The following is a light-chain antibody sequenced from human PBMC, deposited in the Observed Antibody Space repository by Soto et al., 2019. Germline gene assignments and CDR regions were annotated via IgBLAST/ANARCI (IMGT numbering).Light chain of an antibody. CDR2: LGS. CDR3: MQGLQTWT. CDR1: QSLLHSNGYNY. Sequence: DIVMTQSPLSLPVTPGEPASISCRSSQSLLHSNGYNYLDWYLQKPGQSPQLLIYLGSNRASGVPDMCSGSGSGTDFTMNISRVEDEDVGVYYCMQGLQTWTFGQGTKVEIK. V-gene: IGKV2-28*01. J-gene: IGKJ1*01.